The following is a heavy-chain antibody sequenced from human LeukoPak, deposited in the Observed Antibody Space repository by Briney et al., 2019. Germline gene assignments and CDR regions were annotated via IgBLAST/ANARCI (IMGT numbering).Heavy chain of an antibody. Sequence: GGSLRLSCAASGFTFSSYSMNWVRQAPGKGLEWVSYISSSSSTIYYADSVKGRFTISRDNAKNSLYLQMNSLRAEDTAVYYCARDLGSGWYGESFDYWGQGTLVTVSS. CDR3: ARDLGSGWYGESFDY. V-gene: IGHV3-48*01. D-gene: IGHD6-19*01. CDR2: ISSSSSTI. CDR1: GFTFSSYS. J-gene: IGHJ4*02.